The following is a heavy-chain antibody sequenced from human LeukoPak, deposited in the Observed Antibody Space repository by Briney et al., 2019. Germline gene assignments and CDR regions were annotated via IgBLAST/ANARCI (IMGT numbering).Heavy chain of an antibody. V-gene: IGHV3-23*01. CDR2: ISGSGGST. CDR1: GFTFSSYA. J-gene: IGHJ4*02. CDR3: AKSYYDSSGYYTVFDY. D-gene: IGHD3-22*01. Sequence: PGGSLRLSCAASGFTFSSYAMSWVRQAPGKGLEWVSAISGSGGSTYYADSVKGRFTISRDNSKNTLYLQMNSLRAEDTAVYYCAKSYYDSSGYYTVFDYWGQGTLVTVSS.